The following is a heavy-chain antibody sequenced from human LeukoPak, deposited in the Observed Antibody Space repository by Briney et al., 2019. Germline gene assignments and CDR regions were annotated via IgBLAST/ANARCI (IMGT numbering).Heavy chain of an antibody. CDR2: ISSTSSYI. Sequence: PGGSLRLSCAASGFTFSSYSMNWVRQAPGKGVEWVSSISSTSSYIYYADSVKGRFTISRDNAKNSLYLQMNSLRAEDTAVYYCASFYDILTGYQNYYYGMDVWGKGTTVTVSS. D-gene: IGHD3-9*01. J-gene: IGHJ6*04. CDR1: GFTFSSYS. V-gene: IGHV3-21*01. CDR3: ASFYDILTGYQNYYYGMDV.